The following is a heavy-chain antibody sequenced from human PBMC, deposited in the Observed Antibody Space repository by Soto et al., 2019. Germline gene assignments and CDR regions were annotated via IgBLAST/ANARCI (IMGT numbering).Heavy chain of an antibody. J-gene: IGHJ5*02. Sequence: PSETLSLTCAVFCGSFIGYYWSWIRQPPGKGLEWIGYIYYSGSTNYNPSLKSRVTISVDTSKNQFSLKLSSVTAADTAVYYCAAYSSGWSNWFDPWGQGTLVTVSS. CDR3: AAYSSGWSNWFDP. CDR2: IYYSGST. D-gene: IGHD6-19*01. CDR1: CGSFIGYY. V-gene: IGHV4-59*08.